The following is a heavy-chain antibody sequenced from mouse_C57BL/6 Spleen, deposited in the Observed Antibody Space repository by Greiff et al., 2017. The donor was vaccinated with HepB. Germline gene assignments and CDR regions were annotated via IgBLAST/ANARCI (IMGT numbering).Heavy chain of an antibody. D-gene: IGHD1-1*01. V-gene: IGHV1-22*01. Sequence: VQLKQSGPELVKPGASVKMSCKASGYTFTDYNMHWVKQSHGKSLEWIGYINPNNGGTSYNQKFKGKATLTVNKSSSTAYMELRSLTSEDSAVYYCARPDLLLRSMDYWGQGTSVTVSS. J-gene: IGHJ4*01. CDR3: ARPDLLLRSMDY. CDR1: GYTFTDYN. CDR2: INPNNGGT.